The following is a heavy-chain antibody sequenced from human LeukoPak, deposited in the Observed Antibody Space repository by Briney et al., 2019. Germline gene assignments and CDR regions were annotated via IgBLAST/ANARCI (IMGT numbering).Heavy chain of an antibody. V-gene: IGHV4-34*01. CDR1: GGSFSGYY. J-gene: IGHJ6*03. Sequence: PSETLSLTCAVYGGSFSGYYWSWIRQPPGKGLEWIGEINHSGSTNYNPSLKSRVTISVDTSKNQFSLKLSSVTAADTAVYYCARGGYYDSSGYPYYYYYYMDVWGKGTTVTVSS. CDR2: INHSGST. CDR3: ARGGYYDSSGYPYYYYYYMDV. D-gene: IGHD3-22*01.